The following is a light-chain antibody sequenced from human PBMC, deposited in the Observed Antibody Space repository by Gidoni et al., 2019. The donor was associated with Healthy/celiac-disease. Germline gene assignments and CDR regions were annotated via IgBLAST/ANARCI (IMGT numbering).Light chain of an antibody. J-gene: IGKJ2*01. CDR2: AAS. Sequence: DVQMTQSPSSLSASVGERVTITCRASQSISSYLNWYQQKPGKAPKLLIYAASSLQSGVPSMFSGSGSGTDFTLTISSLQPEDFATYYCQQSYSTPPEYTFGQGTKLEIK. V-gene: IGKV1-39*01. CDR3: QQSYSTPPEYT. CDR1: QSISSY.